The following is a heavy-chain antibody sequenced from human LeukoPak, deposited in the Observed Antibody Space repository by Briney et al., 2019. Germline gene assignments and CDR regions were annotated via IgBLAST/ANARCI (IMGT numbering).Heavy chain of an antibody. D-gene: IGHD5-18*01. J-gene: IGHJ4*02. V-gene: IGHV4-30-4*07. Sequence: SETLSLTCAVSGGSISRSGYSWSWIRQPPGKGLEWIGYIYYTGSTYYNPSLKSRLTISLDTSKNQFSLKLSSVTAADTAVYYCARDSLRGYSDPFIYWGQGTLVTVSS. CDR1: GGSISRSGYS. CDR3: ARDSLRGYSDPFIY. CDR2: IYYTGST.